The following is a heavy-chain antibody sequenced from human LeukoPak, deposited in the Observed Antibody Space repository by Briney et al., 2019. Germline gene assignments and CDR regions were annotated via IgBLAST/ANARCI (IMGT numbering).Heavy chain of an antibody. D-gene: IGHD2-2*01. CDR3: ARDRGAGYCSSLNCYWLGP. CDR1: GFTFRDYY. Sequence: GGSLRLSCAASGFTFRDYYMNWIRQAPGKGLEWVSYISTSGSTKYYADSVKGRFTISRDNAKNSLYLQMNSLRAEDTAVYYCARDRGAGYCSSLNCYWLGPWGQGTLVTVSS. J-gene: IGHJ5*02. V-gene: IGHV3-11*01. CDR2: ISTSGSTK.